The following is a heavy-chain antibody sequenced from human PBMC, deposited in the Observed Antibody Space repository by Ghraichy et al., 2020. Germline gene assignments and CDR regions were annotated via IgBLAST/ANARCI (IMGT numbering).Heavy chain of an antibody. J-gene: IGHJ6*02. Sequence: GESLNISCAASGFTFSSYSMNWVRQAPGKGLEWVSSISSSSSYIYYADSVKGRFTISRDNAKNSLYLQMNSLRAEDTAVYYCAREGGLNYYYYGMDVWGQGTTVTVSS. CDR3: AREGGLNYYYYGMDV. V-gene: IGHV3-21*01. CDR1: GFTFSSYS. CDR2: ISSSSSYI.